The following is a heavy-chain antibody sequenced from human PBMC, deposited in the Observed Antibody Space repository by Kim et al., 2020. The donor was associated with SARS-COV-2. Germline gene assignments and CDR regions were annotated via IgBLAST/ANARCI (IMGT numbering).Heavy chain of an antibody. CDR1: GYSFTSYW. Sequence: GESLKISCKGSGYSFTSYWIGWVRQMPGKGLEWIGIIYPGDSDTRYSPSFQGQVTISADKSISTTYLQWSSLKASDTAMYYCATAVDTATHYYYYGMDVWGQGTPVTLSS. D-gene: IGHD5-18*01. CDR2: IYPGDSDT. V-gene: IGHV5-51*01. J-gene: IGHJ6*02. CDR3: ATAVDTATHYYYYGMDV.